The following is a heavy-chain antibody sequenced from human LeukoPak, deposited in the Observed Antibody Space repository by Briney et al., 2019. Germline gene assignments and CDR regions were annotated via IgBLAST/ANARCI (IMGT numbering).Heavy chain of an antibody. CDR1: GGSFSGYY. D-gene: IGHD6-19*01. V-gene: IGHV4-34*01. CDR3: AREGGSGWTFDY. CDR2: INHSGST. Sequence: SETLSLTCAVYGGSFSGYYWSWIRQPPGKGLEWIGEINHSGSTNYNPSLKSRVTISVDTSKNQFSLKLSSVTAADTALYYCAREGGSGWTFDYWGQGALVTVSS. J-gene: IGHJ4*02.